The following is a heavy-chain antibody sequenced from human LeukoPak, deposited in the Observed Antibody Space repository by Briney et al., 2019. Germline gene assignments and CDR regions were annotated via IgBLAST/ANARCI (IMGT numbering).Heavy chain of an antibody. V-gene: IGHV3-21*01. CDR3: ARAVWDSSGYYYDY. Sequence: GGSLRLSCAASGFTFSSYSMNWVRQAPGKGLEWVSSISSSSSYIYYADSVKGRFTVSRDNAKNSLYLQMNSLRAEDTAIYYCARAVWDSSGYYYDYWGQGTLVTVSS. CDR2: ISSSSSYI. D-gene: IGHD3-22*01. J-gene: IGHJ4*02. CDR1: GFTFSSYS.